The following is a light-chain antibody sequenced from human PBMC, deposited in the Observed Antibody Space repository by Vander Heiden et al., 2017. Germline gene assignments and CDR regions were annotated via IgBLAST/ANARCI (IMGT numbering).Light chain of an antibody. CDR3: AAWDDSLNGLNWM. CDR2: NNN. CDR1: GSNIGGNY. J-gene: IGLJ3*02. Sequence: QSVLTQPPSTSGTPGQRVTISCSGSGSNIGGNYVHWYQQLPGMAPNLLIYNNNQRPSGVPDRFSGSKSGTSASLAISGLRSEDEADYYCAAWDDSLNGLNWMFGGGTKLTVL. V-gene: IGLV1-47*01.